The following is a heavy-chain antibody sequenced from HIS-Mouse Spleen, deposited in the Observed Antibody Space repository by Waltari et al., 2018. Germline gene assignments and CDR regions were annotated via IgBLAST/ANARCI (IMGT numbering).Heavy chain of an antibody. J-gene: IGHJ6*02. V-gene: IGHV3-23*01. D-gene: IGHD6-6*01. CDR1: GFTFSSYA. CDR3: AKDLEVGDIAAPLGNYYYGMDV. Sequence: EVQLLESGGGLVQPGGSLRLSCAASGFTFSSYAMSWVRQAPGEGLEWVLAISGSGGSTYYADSVKGRFTISRDNSKNTLYLQMNSLRAEDTAVYYCAKDLEVGDIAAPLGNYYYGMDVWGQGTTVTVSS. CDR2: ISGSGGST.